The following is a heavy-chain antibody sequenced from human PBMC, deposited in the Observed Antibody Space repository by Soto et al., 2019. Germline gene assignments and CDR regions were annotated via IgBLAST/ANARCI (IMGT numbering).Heavy chain of an antibody. CDR2: INHSGST. CDR1: GGSFSGYY. V-gene: IGHV4-34*01. J-gene: IGHJ6*02. Sequence: PSETLSLTCAVYGGSFSGYYWSWIRQPPGKGLEWIGEINHSGSTNYNPSLKSRVTISVDTSKNQFSLKLSSVTAADTAVYYCARVAITMVRGVIINGMDVWGQGTTVTVS. D-gene: IGHD3-10*01. CDR3: ARVAITMVRGVIINGMDV.